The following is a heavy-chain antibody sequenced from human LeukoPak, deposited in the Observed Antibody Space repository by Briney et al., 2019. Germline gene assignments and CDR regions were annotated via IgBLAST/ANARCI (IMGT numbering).Heavy chain of an antibody. V-gene: IGHV3-7*03. CDR2: IKQGGGEI. J-gene: IGHJ4*02. CDR1: GFTFSRYW. CDR3: ARDKGDYDTSGSLFVF. D-gene: IGHD3-22*01. Sequence: GGSVRLSCVASGFTFSRYWMSWVRQVPRKGLEWVANIKQGGGEIYYVDSVKGRFTISRDNAKNSLYLQMNSLRAEDTAVYYCARDKGDYDTSGSLFVFGGQGTLVTVSS.